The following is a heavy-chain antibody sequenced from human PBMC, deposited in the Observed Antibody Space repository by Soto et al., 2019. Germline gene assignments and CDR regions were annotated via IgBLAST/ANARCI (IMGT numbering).Heavy chain of an antibody. J-gene: IGHJ6*02. CDR2: IYPGDSDT. CDR1: GYSFTSYW. V-gene: IGHV5-51*01. CDR3: ARVGDCSSTSCYTRHGMDV. Sequence: GESLKISCKGPGYSFTSYWIGWVRQMPGKGLEWMGTIYPGDSDTRYSPSFQGQVTISADKSISTAYLQWSSLKASDTAMYYCARVGDCSSTSCYTRHGMDVWGQGTTVTVS. D-gene: IGHD2-2*02.